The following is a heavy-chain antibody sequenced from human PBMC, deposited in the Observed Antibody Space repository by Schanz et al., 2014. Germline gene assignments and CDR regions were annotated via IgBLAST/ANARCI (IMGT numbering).Heavy chain of an antibody. CDR1: GFTFSSYW. CDR2: IKSDGSST. CDR3: ARGGSGSHYRLDY. D-gene: IGHD1-26*01. Sequence: EVQLVESGGGLVQPGGSLRLSCAASGFTFSSYWMHWVRQVPGKGLVWVSRIKSDGSSTSYADSVKGRFTISRDNAKNTLYLQMNSLRAEDTGLYFCARGGSGSHYRLDYWGQGTRVTVSS. J-gene: IGHJ4*02. V-gene: IGHV3-74*01.